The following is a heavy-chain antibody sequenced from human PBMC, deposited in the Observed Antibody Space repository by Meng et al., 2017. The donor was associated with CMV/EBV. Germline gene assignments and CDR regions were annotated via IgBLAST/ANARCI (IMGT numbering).Heavy chain of an antibody. CDR1: GFSVRNYE. CDR2: ISGDGSTI. D-gene: IGHD2-15*01. Sequence: GESLKISCAASGFSVRNYEMNWVRQAPGKGLEWVSYISGDGSTIYYADSVKGRFTFSRDTAKNSLYLQMNSLRAEDTAVYYCARDDCSGGSCSYGMDVWGQGTTVTVSS. CDR3: ARDDCSGGSCSYGMDV. J-gene: IGHJ6*02. V-gene: IGHV3-48*03.